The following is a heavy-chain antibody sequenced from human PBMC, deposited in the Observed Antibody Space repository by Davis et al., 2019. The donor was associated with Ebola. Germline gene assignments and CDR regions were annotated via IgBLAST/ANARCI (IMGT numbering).Heavy chain of an antibody. D-gene: IGHD3-22*01. Sequence: MPSETLSLTCTVSGGSISSHYWSWIRQPPGKGLEWIGNIDNSGSTNYNPSLKSRVTFSVDRSKNQVTLNLNSVTAADTAVYYCARDGDPSDYGSDSFDIWGQGTMVTVSS. J-gene: IGHJ3*02. CDR3: ARDGDPSDYGSDSFDI. CDR1: GGSISSHY. V-gene: IGHV4-59*11. CDR2: IDNSGST.